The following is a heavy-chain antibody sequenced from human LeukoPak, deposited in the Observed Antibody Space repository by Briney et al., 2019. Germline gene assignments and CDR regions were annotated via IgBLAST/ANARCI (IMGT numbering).Heavy chain of an antibody. CDR1: GFTVSSNY. CDR2: IYSGGST. CDR3: ARDDSSGYFYDY. J-gene: IGHJ4*02. Sequence: PGGSLRLSCAASGFTVSSNYMSWVRQAPGEGLEWVSVIYSGGSTYYADSVKGRFTISRDNSKNTLYLQMNSLRAEDTAVYYCARDDSSGYFYDYWGQGTLVTVSS. D-gene: IGHD3-22*01. V-gene: IGHV3-66*01.